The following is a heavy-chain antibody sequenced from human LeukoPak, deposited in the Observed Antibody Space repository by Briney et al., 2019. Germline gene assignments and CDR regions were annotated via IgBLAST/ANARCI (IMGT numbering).Heavy chain of an antibody. CDR1: GYTFTSYG. D-gene: IGHD6-13*01. J-gene: IGHJ6*02. CDR3: ARDGLGFGSAGTPRYYYGMDV. Sequence: ASVKVSCKASGYTFTSYGISWVRQAPGQGLEWMGWISAYNGNTNYAQKLQGRVTMTTDTSTSTAYMELRSLRSDDTAVYSCARDGLGFGSAGTPRYYYGMDVWGQGTTVTVSS. CDR2: ISAYNGNT. V-gene: IGHV1-18*01.